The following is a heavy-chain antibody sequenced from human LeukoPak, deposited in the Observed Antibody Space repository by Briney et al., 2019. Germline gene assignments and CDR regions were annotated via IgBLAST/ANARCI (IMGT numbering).Heavy chain of an antibody. CDR1: GFNFSTYS. CDR3: ARDRRTAFDI. V-gene: IGHV3-21*01. D-gene: IGHD1-14*01. Sequence: GGSLRLSCAATGFNFSTYSMNWVRQAPGKGLEWVSSISSSRTYIYYADSVKGRFTISRDNSKNSLYLQVNSLRAEDTAVYYCARDRRTAFDIWGQGTMVTVSS. J-gene: IGHJ3*02. CDR2: ISSSRTYI.